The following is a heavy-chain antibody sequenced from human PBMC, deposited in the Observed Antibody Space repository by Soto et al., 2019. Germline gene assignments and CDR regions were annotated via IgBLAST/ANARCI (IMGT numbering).Heavy chain of an antibody. J-gene: IGHJ5*02. V-gene: IGHV4-34*01. Sequence: SETLSLTCAVNGGSFRGYYWSWIRQPPGTGLEWIGEINHSGSTNYNPSQKSRVTISVDTSKNQISLKLSAVTAADTALYYCARGRHYYGSGSSAHWFDPWGQGTLVTGSS. CDR2: INHSGST. D-gene: IGHD3-10*01. CDR3: ARGRHYYGSGSSAHWFDP. CDR1: GGSFRGYY.